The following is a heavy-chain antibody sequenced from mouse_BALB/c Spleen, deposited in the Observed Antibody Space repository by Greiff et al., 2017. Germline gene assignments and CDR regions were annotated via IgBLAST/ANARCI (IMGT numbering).Heavy chain of an antibody. Sequence: EVKLMESGGGLVKPGGSLKLSCAASGFTFSDYYMYWVRQTPEKRLEWVATISDGGSYTYYPDSVKGRFTISRDNAKNNLYLQMSSLKSEDTAMYYCARDYDYDRYAMDYWGQGTSVTVSS. CDR3: ARDYDYDRYAMDY. V-gene: IGHV5-4*02. D-gene: IGHD2-4*01. J-gene: IGHJ4*01. CDR2: ISDGGSYT. CDR1: GFTFSDYY.